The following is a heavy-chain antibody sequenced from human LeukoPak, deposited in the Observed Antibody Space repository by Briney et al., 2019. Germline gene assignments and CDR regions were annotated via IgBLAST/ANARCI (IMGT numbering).Heavy chain of an antibody. CDR3: ATKEAIFGVVYHFDY. CDR2: FDPEDGET. J-gene: IGHJ4*02. D-gene: IGHD3-3*01. V-gene: IGHV1-24*01. CDR1: GYTLTDLS. Sequence: GASVKSSCKVSGYTLTDLSMHWVRQAPGKGLEWWGGFDPEDGETIYAQKFQGRVTMTEDTSTDTAYMELSSLRSEDTAVYYCATKEAIFGVVYHFDYWGQGTLVTVSS.